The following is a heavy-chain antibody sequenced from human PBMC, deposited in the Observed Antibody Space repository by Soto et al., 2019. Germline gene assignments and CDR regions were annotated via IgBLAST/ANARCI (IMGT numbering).Heavy chain of an antibody. CDR2: ISGSGGST. Sequence: GGSLRLSCAASGFTFSSYAMSWVRQAPGKGLEWVSAISGSGGSTYYADSVKGRFTISRDNSKNTLYLQMNSLRAEDTAVYYCAKALLRFGGVIVTDYYGMDVWGQGTTVTVSS. CDR1: GFTFSSYA. V-gene: IGHV3-23*01. J-gene: IGHJ6*02. D-gene: IGHD3-16*02. CDR3: AKALLRFGGVIVTDYYGMDV.